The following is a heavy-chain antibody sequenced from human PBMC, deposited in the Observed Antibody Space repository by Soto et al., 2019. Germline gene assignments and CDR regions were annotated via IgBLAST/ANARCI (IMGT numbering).Heavy chain of an antibody. J-gene: IGHJ4*02. CDR1: GFTFNNYG. CDR3: TRAAIKGELLDY. CDR2: IWHDGSNK. Sequence: QVQLVESGGGVVQPGRSLRLSCAASGFTFNNYGMHWVRQAPGKGLEWVALIWHDGSNKGYADSVKGRFTISRDNSKNPLNLQMTSLRVEDTAVYYCTRAAIKGELLDYWGQGTQVTVSS. D-gene: IGHD1-26*01. V-gene: IGHV3-33*01.